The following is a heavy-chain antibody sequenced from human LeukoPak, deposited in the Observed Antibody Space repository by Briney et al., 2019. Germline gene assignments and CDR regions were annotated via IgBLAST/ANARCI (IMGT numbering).Heavy chain of an antibody. D-gene: IGHD3-3*01. J-gene: IGHJ3*02. V-gene: IGHV4-61*08. CDR3: ARDLPYDFWGGPSAFDI. CDR2: IYYIGST. Sequence: ASETLSLTCTVSGGSISSGGYYWSWIRQPPGKGLEWIGHIYYIGSTNYKPSLKSRVTISLDTSKNQFSLKLSSVTAADTAVYYCARDLPYDFWGGPSAFDIWGQGTMVTVSS. CDR1: GGSISSGGYY.